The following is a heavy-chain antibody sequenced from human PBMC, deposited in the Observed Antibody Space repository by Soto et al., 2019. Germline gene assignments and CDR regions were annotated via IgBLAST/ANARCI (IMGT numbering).Heavy chain of an antibody. CDR3: AKDVVVGATTGLGDYYYYYGMDV. Sequence: VGSLRLSCAASGFTFSSYGMHWVRQAPGKGLEWVAVISYDGSNKYYADSVKGRFTISRDNSKNTLYLQMNSLRAGDTAVYYCAKDVVVGATTGLGDYYYYYGMDVWGQGTTVTVSS. D-gene: IGHD1-26*01. CDR1: GFTFSSYG. V-gene: IGHV3-30*18. J-gene: IGHJ6*02. CDR2: ISYDGSNK.